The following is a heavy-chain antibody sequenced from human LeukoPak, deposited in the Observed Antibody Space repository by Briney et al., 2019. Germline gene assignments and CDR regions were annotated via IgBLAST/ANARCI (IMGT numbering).Heavy chain of an antibody. CDR2: IHYSGSI. D-gene: IGHD3-9*01. CDR1: GGSINGYY. Sequence: SETLSLTCTVSGGSINGYYWSWIRQPPGKGLEWIGYIHYSGSIKYNSSLKSRVTISVDTSKNQFSLKLNSVTAADTAVYYCARGTNHRYFDWLYPDYWGQGTLVTVSS. J-gene: IGHJ4*02. CDR3: ARGTNHRYFDWLYPDY. V-gene: IGHV4-59*01.